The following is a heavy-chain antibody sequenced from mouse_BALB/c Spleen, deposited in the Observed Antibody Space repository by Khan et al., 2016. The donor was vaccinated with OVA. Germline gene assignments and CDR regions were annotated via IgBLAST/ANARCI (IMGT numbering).Heavy chain of an antibody. V-gene: IGHV3-2*02. J-gene: IGHJ3*01. CDR2: ISYSGNT. D-gene: IGHD2-4*01. CDR3: ARKDYYDYDPFPY. CDR1: GYSITSEFA. Sequence: EEQLQESGPGLVKPSQSLSLTCTVTGYSITSEFAWNWIRQFPGNKLEWMGYISYSGNTRYNPSLKSLISITRDTSRNQFFLQLNSVTTEDTATYYCARKDYYDYDPFPYWGQGTLVTVSA.